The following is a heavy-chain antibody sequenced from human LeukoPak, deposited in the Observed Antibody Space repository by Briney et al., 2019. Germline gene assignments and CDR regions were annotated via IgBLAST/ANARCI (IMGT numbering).Heavy chain of an antibody. CDR1: GGSISSYY. Sequence: SETLSLTCTVSGGSISSYYWSWIRQPPGKGLEWIGYIYYSGSTNYNPSLKSRVTISVDTSKNQFSLKLSSVTAADTAVYYCARYDYGSGSLDYWGQGTLVTVFS. D-gene: IGHD3-10*01. CDR3: ARYDYGSGSLDY. V-gene: IGHV4-59*01. CDR2: IYYSGST. J-gene: IGHJ4*02.